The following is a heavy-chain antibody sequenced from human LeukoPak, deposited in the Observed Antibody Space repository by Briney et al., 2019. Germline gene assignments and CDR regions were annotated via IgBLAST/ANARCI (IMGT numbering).Heavy chain of an antibody. J-gene: IGHJ4*02. CDR2: ISSSGSTI. CDR3: AGAGMRYGDLLDY. V-gene: IGHV3-48*03. Sequence: GGSLRLSXAASGFTFSSYEMNWVRQAPGKGLEWVSYISSSGSTIYYADSVKSRFTISRDNAKNSLYLQMNSLRAEDTAVYYCAGAGMRYGDLLDYWGQGTLVTVSS. CDR1: GFTFSSYE. D-gene: IGHD4-17*01.